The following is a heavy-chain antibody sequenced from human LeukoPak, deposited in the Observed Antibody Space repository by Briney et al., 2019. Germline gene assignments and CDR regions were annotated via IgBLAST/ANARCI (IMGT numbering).Heavy chain of an antibody. CDR1: GGSFSGYY. CDR2: INHSGST. J-gene: IGHJ4*02. D-gene: IGHD5-18*01. V-gene: IGHV4-34*01. Sequence: SETLSLTCAVYGGSFSGYYWSWIRQPPGKGLEWIGEINHSGSTNCNPSLKSRVTISVDTSRNQFSLKLSSVTAADTAVYYCARHRLGGYSYGYSGDFDYWGQGTLVTVSS. CDR3: ARHRLGGYSYGYSGDFDY.